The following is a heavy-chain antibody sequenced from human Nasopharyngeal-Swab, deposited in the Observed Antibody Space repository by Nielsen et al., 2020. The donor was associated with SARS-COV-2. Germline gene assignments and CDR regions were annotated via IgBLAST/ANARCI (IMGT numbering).Heavy chain of an antibody. Sequence: GESLKISCAASGFTFSNYWMSWVRQAPGKGLEWVANIKQDGSEIYYVDSLKGRFTISRDKAKNSLYLQMNSLRAEDTAVYYCARLKYDFWNGPPEDYWGQGTLVTVSS. V-gene: IGHV3-7*01. CDR3: ARLKYDFWNGPPEDY. D-gene: IGHD3-3*01. CDR1: GFTFSNYW. CDR2: IKQDGSEI. J-gene: IGHJ4*02.